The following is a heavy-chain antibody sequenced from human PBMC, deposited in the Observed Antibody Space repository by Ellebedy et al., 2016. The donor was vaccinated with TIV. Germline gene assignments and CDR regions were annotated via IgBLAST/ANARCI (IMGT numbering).Heavy chain of an antibody. CDR3: ARDLDRDYPGAYFDY. Sequence: PGGSLRLSCATSGFTFGGYGIPWVRQAPGKGLEWVAVIWYDGTTKYYADSVKGRFTISRDNSKNTPYLQMNSLRAEDTAVYYCARDLDRDYPGAYFDYWGQGTLVTVSS. J-gene: IGHJ4*02. CDR2: IWYDGTTK. CDR1: GFTFGGYG. D-gene: IGHD4-17*01. V-gene: IGHV3-30*19.